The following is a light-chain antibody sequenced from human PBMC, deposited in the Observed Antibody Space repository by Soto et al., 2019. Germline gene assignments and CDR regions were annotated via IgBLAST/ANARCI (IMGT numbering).Light chain of an antibody. CDR3: TSFISSNTQDVV. V-gene: IGLV2-14*03. Sequence: QSALTQPASVSGSPGQSITISCTGTSSDVGGYNYVSWYQQHPGKAPKLMIYDVTYRPSGISNRFSGSKSGNTASLTISGLQAEDEADYYCTSFISSNTQDVVFGGGTKLTVL. CDR2: DVT. CDR1: SSDVGGYNY. J-gene: IGLJ2*01.